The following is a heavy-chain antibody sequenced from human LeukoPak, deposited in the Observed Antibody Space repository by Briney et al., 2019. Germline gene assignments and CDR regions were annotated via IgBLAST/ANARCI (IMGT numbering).Heavy chain of an antibody. CDR1: GFTFSSYS. CDR3: ARGAYMVQGVEYDY. J-gene: IGHJ4*02. D-gene: IGHD3-10*01. CDR2: ISSRSSTI. Sequence: GGSLRLSCAASGFTFSSYSMNWVRQAPGKGLEWVSYISSRSSTIYYADSVRGRFTISRDNAKNSLYLQMNSLRDEDTAVYYCARGAYMVQGVEYDYWGQRALGTVSS. V-gene: IGHV3-48*02.